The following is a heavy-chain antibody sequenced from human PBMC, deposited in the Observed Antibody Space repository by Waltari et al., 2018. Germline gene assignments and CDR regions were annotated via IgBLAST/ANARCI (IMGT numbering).Heavy chain of an antibody. D-gene: IGHD3-10*01. CDR1: GGSFSGYY. V-gene: IGHV4-34*01. Sequence: QVQLQQWGAGLLKPSTTLSLTCAFYGGSFSGYYWSWIRQPPGKGLEWIGEINHSGSTNYNPSLKSRVTISVDTSKNQFSLKLSSVTAADTAVYYCARRGGAPDYWGQGTLVTVSS. CDR3: ARRGGAPDY. CDR2: INHSGST. J-gene: IGHJ4*02.